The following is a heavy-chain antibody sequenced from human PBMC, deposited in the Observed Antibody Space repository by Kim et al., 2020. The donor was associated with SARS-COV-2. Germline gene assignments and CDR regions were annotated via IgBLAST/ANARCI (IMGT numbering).Heavy chain of an antibody. CDR2: INHSGST. J-gene: IGHJ6*03. D-gene: IGHD6-6*01. CDR3: ARGGGSSIVYYYYYMDV. V-gene: IGHV4-34*01. CDR1: GGSFSGYY. Sequence: SETLSLTCAVYGGSFSGYYWSWIRQPPGKGLEWIGEINHSGSTNYNPSLKSRVTISVDTSKNQFSLKLSSVTAADTAVYYCARGGGSSIVYYYYYMDVWGKGTTVTVSS.